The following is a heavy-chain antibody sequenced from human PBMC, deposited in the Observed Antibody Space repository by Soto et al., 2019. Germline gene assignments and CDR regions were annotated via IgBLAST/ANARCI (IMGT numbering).Heavy chain of an antibody. CDR1: GFTFTSSA. CDR2: IVVGSGNT. V-gene: IGHV1-58*01. J-gene: IGHJ4*02. Sequence: VKVSCKASGFTFTSSAVQWVRQARGQRLEWIGWIVVGSGNTNYAQKFQERVTITRDMSTSTAYMELSSLRSEDTAVYYCAAASSAGGIYYFDYWGQGTLVTVSS. D-gene: IGHD2-15*01. CDR3: AAASSAGGIYYFDY.